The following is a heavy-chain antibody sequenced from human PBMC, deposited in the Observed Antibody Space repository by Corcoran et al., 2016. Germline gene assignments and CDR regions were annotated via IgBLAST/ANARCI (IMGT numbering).Heavy chain of an antibody. D-gene: IGHD3-22*01. V-gene: IGHV1-3*01. CDR2: INAGNGNT. CDR3: ARTYYYDSSGYQNWFDP. CDR1: GYTFTSYD. J-gene: IGHJ5*02. Sequence: QVQLVQSGAEVKKPGASVKVSCKASGYTFTSYDMHWVRQAPGQRLEWMGWINAGNGNTKYSQKFQGRVTITRDTSASTAYMELSSLRSEDTAVYYCARTYYYDSSGYQNWFDPWGQGTLVTVSS.